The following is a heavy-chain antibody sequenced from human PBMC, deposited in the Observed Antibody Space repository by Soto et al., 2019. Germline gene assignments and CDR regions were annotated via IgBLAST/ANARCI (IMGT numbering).Heavy chain of an antibody. V-gene: IGHV4-31*03. CDR1: GVSISSGGYY. Sequence: TLSLTCTVSGVSISSGGYYWSWIRQHPGKGLEWIGYIYYSGSTYYNPSLKSRVTISVDTSKNQFSLKLSSVTAADTAVYYCAIAYDYIWGSYRDNWFDPWGQGTLVTVSS. D-gene: IGHD3-16*02. CDR3: AIAYDYIWGSYRDNWFDP. CDR2: IYYSGST. J-gene: IGHJ5*02.